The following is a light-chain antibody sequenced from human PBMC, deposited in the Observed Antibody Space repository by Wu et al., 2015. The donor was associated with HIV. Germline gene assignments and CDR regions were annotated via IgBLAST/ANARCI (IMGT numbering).Light chain of an antibody. CDR2: GAS. CDR1: QSISYTY. Sequence: NLLTQSPGTLSLSPGERATLSCRTSQSISYTYLAWYQQRHGQAPRLLIYGASNRAPGIPDRFTGSGSGTDFTLTISRLEPEDFAVYYCQQYGNSPXTFGQGTKLEIK. J-gene: IGKJ2*01. CDR3: QQYGNSPXT. V-gene: IGKV3-20*01.